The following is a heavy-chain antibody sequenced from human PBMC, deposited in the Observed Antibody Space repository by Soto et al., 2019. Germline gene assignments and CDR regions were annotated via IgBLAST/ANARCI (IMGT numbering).Heavy chain of an antibody. CDR3: TADDYSGYYYYGMDV. CDR1: GFTFSNAW. J-gene: IGHJ6*02. D-gene: IGHD4-4*01. V-gene: IGHV3-15*07. CDR2: IKSKTDGGTT. Sequence: PGGSLRLSCAASGFTFSNAWMNWVRQAPGKGLEWVGRIKSKTDGGTTDYAAPVKGRFTISRDDSKNTLYLQMNSLKTEDTAVYYCTADDYSGYYYYGMDVWGQGTTVTV.